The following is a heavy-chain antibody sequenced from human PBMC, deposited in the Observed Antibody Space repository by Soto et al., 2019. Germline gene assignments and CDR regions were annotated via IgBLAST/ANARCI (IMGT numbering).Heavy chain of an antibody. V-gene: IGHV3-33*01. Sequence: GGSLRLSCAASGFTFSSYGMHWVRQAPGKGLEWVAVIWYDGSNKYYADSVKGRFTISRDNSKNTLYLQMNSLRAEDTAVYYCARDSRYCSSTSCYAGSQDYWGQGTLVTVSS. CDR3: ARDSRYCSSTSCYAGSQDY. J-gene: IGHJ4*02. CDR1: GFTFSSYG. CDR2: IWYDGSNK. D-gene: IGHD2-2*01.